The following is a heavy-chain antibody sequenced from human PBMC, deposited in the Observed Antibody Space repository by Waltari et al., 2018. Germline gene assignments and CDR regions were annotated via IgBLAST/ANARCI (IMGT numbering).Heavy chain of an antibody. CDR2: ISSSSSTI. J-gene: IGHJ4*02. V-gene: IGHV3-48*04. CDR3: VLGATGFDY. Sequence: EVQLVEPGGGLAQPGGSRRLSCDAAGFTSSRYSMTWVRQARGKGLEWVAYISSSSSTIYYADSVKGRFTISRDNAKNSLYLQMNSLRAEDTAVYYCVLGATGFDYWGQGTLVTVSS. CDR1: GFTSSRYS. D-gene: IGHD1-26*01.